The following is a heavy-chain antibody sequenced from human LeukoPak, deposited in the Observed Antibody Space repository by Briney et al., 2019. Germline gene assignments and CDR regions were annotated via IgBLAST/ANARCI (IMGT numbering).Heavy chain of an antibody. J-gene: IGHJ4*02. CDR2: IYYSGST. Sequence: PSETLSLTCTVSGGSLSSGDYYWSWIRQHPGKGLEWIGYIYYSGSTYYNPSLKSRLTISLDTSKNQFSLKLSSVTATDTAVYYCARCSGYYPHLDYWGQGTLVTVSS. CDR1: GGSLSSGDYY. V-gene: IGHV4-30-4*01. CDR3: ARCSGYYPHLDY. D-gene: IGHD3-22*01.